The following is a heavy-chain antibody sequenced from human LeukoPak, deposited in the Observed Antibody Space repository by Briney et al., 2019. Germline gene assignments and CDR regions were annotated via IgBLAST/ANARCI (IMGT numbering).Heavy chain of an antibody. CDR2: ISDSGGST. V-gene: IGHV3-23*01. CDR1: GFTFSTYA. J-gene: IGHJ3*02. CDR3: ARETYCSGGSCYKGNAFDI. D-gene: IGHD2-15*01. Sequence: GGSLRLSCAASGFTFSTYAMSWVRQSPGKGLEWVSAISDSGGSTYYADSVKGRFTISRDNSKNTLYLQMNSLRADDTAVYYCARETYCSGGSCYKGNAFDIWGQGTMVTVSS.